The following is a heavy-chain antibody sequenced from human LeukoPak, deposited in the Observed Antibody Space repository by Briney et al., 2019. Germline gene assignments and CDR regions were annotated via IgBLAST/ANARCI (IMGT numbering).Heavy chain of an antibody. J-gene: IGHJ4*02. Sequence: PGGSLRLSCAASGFTFSSYEMNWVRQAPGKGLEWVSYIRSSGSTIYYADSVKGRFTISRDNAKNSLYLQMNGLRAEDTAVYYCARDEYYCSGGSCYSDYWGQGTLVTVSS. CDR1: GFTFSSYE. V-gene: IGHV3-48*03. D-gene: IGHD2-15*01. CDR3: ARDEYYCSGGSCYSDY. CDR2: IRSSGSTI.